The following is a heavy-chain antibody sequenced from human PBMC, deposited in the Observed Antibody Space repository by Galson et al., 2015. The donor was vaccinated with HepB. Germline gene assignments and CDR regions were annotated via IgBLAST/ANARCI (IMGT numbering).Heavy chain of an antibody. Sequence: SLRLSCAASGVTIPSYSMNWVRKAPGKGLEWLAYISAGSTTIYYAASVKGRFTTSRDNAKNFLYLHMNSLRGEDTAVYYCARNPASYDYYNMDVWGHGTTVTVSS. J-gene: IGHJ6*02. CDR3: ARNPASYDYYNMDV. CDR2: ISAGSTTI. V-gene: IGHV3-48*01. CDR1: GVTIPSYS.